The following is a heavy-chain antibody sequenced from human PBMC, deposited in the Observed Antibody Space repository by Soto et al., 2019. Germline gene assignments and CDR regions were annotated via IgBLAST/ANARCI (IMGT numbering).Heavy chain of an antibody. CDR3: ARTDFGDYWYLDL. V-gene: IGHV1-69*08. D-gene: IGHD4-17*01. CDR1: GGTFSSHT. Sequence: QDQLVQSGAEVKKPGSSVKVSCKASGGTFSSHTFSWVRQAPGQGLEWMGRIIPALGTATYAQKFQGRVTITADESATTVYMELNSLRSEDTAVYYCARTDFGDYWYLDLWGRGTLVTVSS. J-gene: IGHJ2*01. CDR2: IIPALGTA.